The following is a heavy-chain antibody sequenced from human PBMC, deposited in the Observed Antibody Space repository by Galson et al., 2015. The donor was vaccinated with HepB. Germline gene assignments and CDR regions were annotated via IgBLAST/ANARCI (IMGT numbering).Heavy chain of an antibody. CDR3: ATDYSNESGGYNQFDY. V-gene: IGHV3-15*07. D-gene: IGHD3-22*01. CDR2: VKSKSDGGTT. CDR1: GFTFSDAW. Sequence: SLRLSCAASGFTFSDAWMNWVRQGPGKGLEWVGRVKSKSDGGTTDYAASVRGRFTISRDGSKNMLFLEMNSLKTEDTAIYYCATDYSNESGGYNQFDYWGQGTRITVSP. J-gene: IGHJ4*02.